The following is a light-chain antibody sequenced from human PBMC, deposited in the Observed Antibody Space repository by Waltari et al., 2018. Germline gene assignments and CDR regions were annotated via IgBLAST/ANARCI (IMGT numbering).Light chain of an antibody. CDR1: QSVTNS. CDR3: QQRSNWPRT. Sequence: EIVLTQSPDTLSLSPGERATLSCRASQSVTNSLAWYQQKPGQAPRLLIYSASNRANGVPARFSGSGSGTDFTLTISSLEPEDFAVYYCQQRSNWPRTFGQGTKVEIK. J-gene: IGKJ1*01. V-gene: IGKV3-11*01. CDR2: SAS.